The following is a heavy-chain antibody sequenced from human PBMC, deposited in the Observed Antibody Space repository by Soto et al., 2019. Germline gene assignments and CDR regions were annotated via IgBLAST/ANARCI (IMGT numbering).Heavy chain of an antibody. CDR1: GFPFSSYW. V-gene: IGHV3-74*01. J-gene: IGHJ4*02. CDR3: AREYYGLLTGYYNDH. CDR2: ISGDGTTI. D-gene: IGHD3-9*01. Sequence: EVQLVESGGDSVQPWGSLRLSCAASGFPFSSYWMHWVRHTPGKGLEWVSRISGDGTTIYYADSLTGRFTVSRDNAKNTLSLQMSGLGAEDTAVYYCAREYYGLLTGYYNDHWGQGTLVSVSS.